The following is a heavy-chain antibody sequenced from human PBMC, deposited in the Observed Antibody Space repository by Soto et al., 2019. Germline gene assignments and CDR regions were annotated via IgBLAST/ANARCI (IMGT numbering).Heavy chain of an antibody. V-gene: IGHV1-69*02. CDR3: ATSYGSGSRPFDS. D-gene: IGHD3-10*01. CDR2: IIPMVGMS. J-gene: IGHJ4*02. Sequence: SVKVSCKASGDTFNFYTFSWVRQAPGQGLEWMGRIIPMVGMSNYAQKFQGRVTIIADRSTNTTYMQLSSLRSEDTALYYCATSYGSGSRPFDSWGQGTPVTVSS. CDR1: GDTFNFYT.